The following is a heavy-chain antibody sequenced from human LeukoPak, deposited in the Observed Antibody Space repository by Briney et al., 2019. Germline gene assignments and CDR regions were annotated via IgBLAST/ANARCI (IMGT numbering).Heavy chain of an antibody. D-gene: IGHD6-13*01. V-gene: IGHV1-2*02. CDR3: ARDLGFRGFSSDWSSV. J-gene: IGHJ4*02. CDR1: GYTFTGYY. Sequence: GASVKVSCKASGYTFTGYYMHWVRQAPGQGLEWMGWINPNSGGTNYAQKFQGRVTMTRDTSISTAYMELSRLRSDDTAVYYCARDLGFRGFSSDWSSVWGQGTLVTVSS. CDR2: INPNSGGT.